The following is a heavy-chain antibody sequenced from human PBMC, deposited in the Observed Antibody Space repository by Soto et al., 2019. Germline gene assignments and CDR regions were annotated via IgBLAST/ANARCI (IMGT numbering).Heavy chain of an antibody. CDR2: ISPYNDYT. CDR3: ARGGYYDNFCNRLSYYGLDA. CDR1: GYTFIRYG. Sequence: QVQLVQSAAEVKKPGASVKVTCKASGYTFIRYGITWVRQAPGQGLEWVGWISPYNDYTEYAQKFHGRVTMTTDTSSKAVTMVARGLRSGDTSVYSGARGGYYDNFCNRLSYYGLDAWGQGATGSVS. D-gene: IGHD3-16*01. V-gene: IGHV1-18*01. J-gene: IGHJ6*02.